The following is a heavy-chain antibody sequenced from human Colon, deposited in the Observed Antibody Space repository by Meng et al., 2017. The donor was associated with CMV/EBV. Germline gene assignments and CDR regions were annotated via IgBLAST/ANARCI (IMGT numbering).Heavy chain of an antibody. CDR1: GFTFSSYS. D-gene: IGHD3-22*01. J-gene: IGHJ4*02. CDR2: ISSSSSYI. V-gene: IGHV3-21*04. CDR3: AKDHGEHLYDRNAYYHDY. Sequence: GESLKISCAASGFTFSSYSMNWVRQAPGKGLEWVSSISSSSSYIYYADSVKGRFTISRDNAKNSLYLQMNSLRAEDTAVYYCAKDHGEHLYDRNAYYHDYWGQGTLVTVSS.